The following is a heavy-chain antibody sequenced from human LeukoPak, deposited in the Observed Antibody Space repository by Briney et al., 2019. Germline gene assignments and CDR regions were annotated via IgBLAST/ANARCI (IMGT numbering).Heavy chain of an antibody. J-gene: IGHJ4*02. CDR3: ARGRDYDFWSGNDY. CDR1: GGSISSYY. V-gene: IGHV4-59*01. Sequence: SETLSLTCTVSGGSISSYYWSWIRQPPGKGLEWIGYIYYSGSTNYNPSLKSRVTISVDTSKNQFSLKLSSVTAADTAVYYCARGRDYDFWSGNDYWGQGTLVTVSS. CDR2: IYYSGST. D-gene: IGHD3-3*01.